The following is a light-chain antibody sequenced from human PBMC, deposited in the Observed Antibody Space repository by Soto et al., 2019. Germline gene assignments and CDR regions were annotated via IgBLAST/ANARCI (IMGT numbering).Light chain of an antibody. CDR3: AAWDDSLNGWV. J-gene: IGLJ3*02. CDR1: CSNIGSNT. CDR2: SND. Sequence: QSVLTQAPSASGTPGQRVTISCSGSCSNIGSNTVSWYQQVPGTAPKLLIYSNDQRPSGVPDRFSGSKSGTSASLAIGGLQSEDEADYYCAAWDDSLNGWVFGGGTKLTVL. V-gene: IGLV1-44*01.